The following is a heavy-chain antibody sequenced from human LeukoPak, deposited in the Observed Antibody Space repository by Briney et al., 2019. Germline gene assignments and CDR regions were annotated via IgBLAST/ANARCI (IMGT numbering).Heavy chain of an antibody. V-gene: IGHV3-7*01. CDR2: IKQDGSEK. J-gene: IGHJ5*02. Sequence: GGSLRLSCAASGFTFSSYWMSWVRQAPGKGLEWVANIKQDGSEKYYVDSVKGRSTISRDNAKNSLYLQMNSLRAEDTAVYYCAREGSGGWLNWFDPWGQGTLVTVSS. CDR1: GFTFSSYW. D-gene: IGHD6-19*01. CDR3: AREGSGGWLNWFDP.